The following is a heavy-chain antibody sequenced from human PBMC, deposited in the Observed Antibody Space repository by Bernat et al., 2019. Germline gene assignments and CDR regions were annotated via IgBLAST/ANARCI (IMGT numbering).Heavy chain of an antibody. CDR3: GRARHCSGGICCFDY. Sequence: QVQLQESGPGLVKPSVTLSLTCAVSGYSISSGYYWGWIRQPPGKGLEWIGNIYHSGSTYYTPSLKSRVIISVDTSKNQFSLKVTSVTAADTAMYYCGRARHCSGGICCFDYWGQGALVTVSS. CDR1: GYSISSGYY. D-gene: IGHD2-15*01. CDR2: IYHSGST. V-gene: IGHV4-38-2*01. J-gene: IGHJ4*02.